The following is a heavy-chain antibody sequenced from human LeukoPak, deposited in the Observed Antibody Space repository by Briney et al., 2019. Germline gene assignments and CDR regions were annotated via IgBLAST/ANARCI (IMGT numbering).Heavy chain of an antibody. J-gene: IGHJ3*02. V-gene: IGHV3-7*01. CDR2: IKRDGSQE. Sequence: GGSLRLSCAASGFSFSSYWRTWVRQAPGKGLEWVANIKRDGSQEHYVDSVKGRFTISRENTKSSLYLQMNSLRAEDTAVYYCARDSSPQSGVYYFDAFDMWGQGTMVTVSS. D-gene: IGHD3-22*01. CDR1: GFSFSSYW. CDR3: ARDSSPQSGVYYFDAFDM.